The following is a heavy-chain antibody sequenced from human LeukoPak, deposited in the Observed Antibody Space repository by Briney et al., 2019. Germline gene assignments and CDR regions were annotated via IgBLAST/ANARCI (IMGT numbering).Heavy chain of an antibody. J-gene: IGHJ4*02. CDR2: IIPIFGTA. Sequence: VASVKVSCKASGGTFSSHAISWVRQAPGQGLEWMGGIIPIFGTANYAQKFQGRVTITADESTSTAYMELSSLRAEDTAVYYCAKLFHITMVRGAHHFDYWGQGTLVSVSS. D-gene: IGHD3-10*01. CDR1: GGTFSSHA. CDR3: AKLFHITMVRGAHHFDY. V-gene: IGHV1-69*13.